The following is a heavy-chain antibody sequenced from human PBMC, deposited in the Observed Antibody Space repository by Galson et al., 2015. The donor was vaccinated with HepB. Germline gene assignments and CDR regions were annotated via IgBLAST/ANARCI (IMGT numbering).Heavy chain of an antibody. CDR1: GYTFTSYG. J-gene: IGHJ4*02. D-gene: IGHD3-22*01. Sequence: SVKVSCKASGYTFTSYGISWVRQAPGQGLEWMGWISAYNGNTNYAQKLQGRVTMTTDTSTSTAYMELRSLRSDDTAVYYCARVAHKKESVRLFEYYFDYWGQGTLVTVSS. CDR2: ISAYNGNT. CDR3: ARVAHKKESVRLFEYYFDY. V-gene: IGHV1-18*04.